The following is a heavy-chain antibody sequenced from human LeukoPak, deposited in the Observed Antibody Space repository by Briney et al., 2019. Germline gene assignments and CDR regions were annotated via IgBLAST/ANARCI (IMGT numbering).Heavy chain of an antibody. V-gene: IGHV3-23*01. CDR3: AKQLGYCSDGSCYFPY. Sequence: GSLELSCATSGFTFNSSAMSRVRQGPGEGLEGVSAISNNGGYTYYADSVQGRFTISRDNSKSTLCLQMNSLRAEDTAVYYCAKQLGYCSDGSCYFPYWGQGTLVTVSS. CDR1: GFTFNSSA. J-gene: IGHJ4*02. D-gene: IGHD2-15*01. CDR2: ISNNGGYT.